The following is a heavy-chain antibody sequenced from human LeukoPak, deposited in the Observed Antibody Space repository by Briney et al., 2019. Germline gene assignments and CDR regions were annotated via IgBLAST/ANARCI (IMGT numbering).Heavy chain of an antibody. Sequence: PSETLSLTCTVSGGSISSSSYFWGWVRQPPGKGLEWIGSIYYGGNSYYNPSLKSRVTISVDTSENQFSLKLSSVAAADTAVYYCASHDFWSGWYFDYWGQGTLVTVPP. D-gene: IGHD3-3*01. V-gene: IGHV4-39*01. J-gene: IGHJ4*02. CDR3: ASHDFWSGWYFDY. CDR2: IYYGGNS. CDR1: GGSISSSSYF.